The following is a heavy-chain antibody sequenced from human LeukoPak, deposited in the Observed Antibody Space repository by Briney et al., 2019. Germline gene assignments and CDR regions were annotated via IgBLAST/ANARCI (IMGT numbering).Heavy chain of an antibody. CDR2: ISSNGGST. D-gene: IGHD1-26*01. V-gene: IGHV3-64*01. CDR1: GFTFDDYA. CDR3: ARAEGATKSFDY. J-gene: IGHJ4*02. Sequence: GRSLRLSCAVSGFTFDDYAMHWVRQAPGKGLEYVSAISSNGGSTYYANSVKGRFTISRDNSKNTLYLQMGSLRAEDMAVYYCARAEGATKSFDYWGQGTLVTVSS.